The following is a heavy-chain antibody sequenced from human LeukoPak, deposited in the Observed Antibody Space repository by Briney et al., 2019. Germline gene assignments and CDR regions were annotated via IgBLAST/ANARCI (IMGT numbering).Heavy chain of an antibody. CDR2: IYYSGGT. Sequence: PAETLSLTCTVSGGSISSYYWSWIRQPPGKGLEWVGYIYYSGGTNYNPSLKSRVTISVDTSKHQFSVKLSSVTAADTAVYYCARDAVPAAMAGANWFDPWGQGTLVTVSS. J-gene: IGHJ5*02. D-gene: IGHD2-2*01. CDR3: ARDAVPAAMAGANWFDP. V-gene: IGHV4-59*01. CDR1: GGSISSYY.